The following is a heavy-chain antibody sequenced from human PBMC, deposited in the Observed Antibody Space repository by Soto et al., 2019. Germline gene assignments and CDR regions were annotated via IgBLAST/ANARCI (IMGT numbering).Heavy chain of an antibody. CDR3: ARHGPPLDY. CDR1: GHTFNSYG. J-gene: IGHJ4*02. Sequence: ASVKVSCKASGHTFNSYGISWVRQAPGQGLEWMGWISAYNGNRNYAQKFQGRVTMTTDTSTSTAYMELRSLRSDDTAVYNRARHGPPLDYWGQGTPVTVSS. V-gene: IGHV1-18*01. CDR2: ISAYNGNR.